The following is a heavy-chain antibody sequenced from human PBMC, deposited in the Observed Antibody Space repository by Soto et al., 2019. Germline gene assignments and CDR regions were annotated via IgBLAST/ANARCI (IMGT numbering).Heavy chain of an antibody. CDR3: ARVYSHYYDSSGGGNGMDV. Sequence: QVQLQESGPGLVKPSQTLSLTCTVSGGSISSGDYYWSWIRQPPGKGLEWIGYIYYSGSTYYNPSLKSRVTISVDKSKNQFSLKLSSVTAADTAVYYCARVYSHYYDSSGGGNGMDVWGQGTTVTVSS. CDR2: IYYSGST. V-gene: IGHV4-30-4*01. CDR1: GGSISSGDYY. J-gene: IGHJ6*02. D-gene: IGHD3-22*01.